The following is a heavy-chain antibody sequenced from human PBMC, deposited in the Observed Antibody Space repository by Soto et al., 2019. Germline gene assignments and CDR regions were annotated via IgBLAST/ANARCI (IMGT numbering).Heavy chain of an antibody. D-gene: IGHD7-27*01. V-gene: IGHV1-2*04. Sequence: ASVKVSCKASGYTFTGYYMHWVRQAPGQGLEWMGWINPNSGGTNYAQKFQGWVTMTRDTSISTAYMELSRLRSDDTAVYYCARDHSGDPMGDFDYWGQGTLVTVSS. CDR1: GYTFTGYY. CDR3: ARDHSGDPMGDFDY. J-gene: IGHJ4*02. CDR2: INPNSGGT.